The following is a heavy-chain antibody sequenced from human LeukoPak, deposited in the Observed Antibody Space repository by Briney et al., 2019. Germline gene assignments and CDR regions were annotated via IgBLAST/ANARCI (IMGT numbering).Heavy chain of an antibody. Sequence: GGSLRLSCAASGFTFSSYAMHWVRQAPGKGLEYVSAISSNGGSTYYANSVKGRFTISRDNSKNTLYLQMGSLRAEDMAVYYCARVLRYFDWSSGYYMDVWGKGTTVTISS. CDR3: ARVLRYFDWSSGYYMDV. J-gene: IGHJ6*03. CDR1: GFTFSSYA. D-gene: IGHD3-9*01. CDR2: ISSNGGST. V-gene: IGHV3-64*01.